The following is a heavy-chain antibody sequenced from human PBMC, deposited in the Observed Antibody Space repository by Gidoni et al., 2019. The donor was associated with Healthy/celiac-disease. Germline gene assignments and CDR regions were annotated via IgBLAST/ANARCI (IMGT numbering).Heavy chain of an antibody. D-gene: IGHD2-15*01. Sequence: EVQLVESGGGLVQPGGSLRISCSASGFTFSSYAMHWVRQAPGKGLEYVSAISSNGGSTYYADSVKGRFTISRDNSKNTLYLQMSSLRAEDTAVYYCVKDLDIVVGPGFFDYWGQGTLVTVSS. CDR1: GFTFSSYA. CDR3: VKDLDIVVGPGFFDY. CDR2: ISSNGGST. V-gene: IGHV3-64D*08. J-gene: IGHJ4*02.